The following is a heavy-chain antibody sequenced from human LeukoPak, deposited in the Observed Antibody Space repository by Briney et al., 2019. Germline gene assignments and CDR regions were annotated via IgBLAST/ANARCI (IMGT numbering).Heavy chain of an antibody. J-gene: IGHJ4*02. V-gene: IGHV4-34*01. CDR1: GGSFSGYY. D-gene: IGHD3-3*01. CDR2: INHSGST. CDR3: ARGTPPLRYDFWSGYPNYFDY. Sequence: PSETLSRTCSVYGGSFSGYYWSWIRQPPGKGLEWIGEINHSGSTNYNPSLKSRVTISVDTSKNQYSLKLSPVTAATTAFYYSARGTPPLRYDFWSGYPNYFDYWGQGTLVTVSS.